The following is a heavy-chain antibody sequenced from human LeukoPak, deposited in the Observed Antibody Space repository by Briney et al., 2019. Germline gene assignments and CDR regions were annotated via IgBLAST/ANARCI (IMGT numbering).Heavy chain of an antibody. Sequence: PGGSLRLSCAASRFTFSGYWMSWVCQAPGKGLEWVANIKQDGSEKYYVDSVKGRFTISRDNAKNSLYLQMNSLRAEDTAVYYCAREGSDWNYYYYMDVWGKGTTVTISS. CDR3: AREGSDWNYYYYMDV. V-gene: IGHV3-7*01. D-gene: IGHD6-19*01. CDR1: RFTFSGYW. CDR2: IKQDGSEK. J-gene: IGHJ6*03.